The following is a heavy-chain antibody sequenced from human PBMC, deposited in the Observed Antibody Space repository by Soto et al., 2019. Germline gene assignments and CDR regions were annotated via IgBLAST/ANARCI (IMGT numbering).Heavy chain of an antibody. Sequence: QVQLVQSGAEVKKHGSSVTVSCKTSGGTFSKDAINWVRQAPGQGLERMGLLIPVFGSPISAQKFQGRIRIAAAESTSTAFMDLSSLRSEDTAVYYCTRVLGYTFEPGKTRYSAMDVWGQGTTVSVSS. CDR3: TRVLGYTFEPGKTRYSAMDV. J-gene: IGHJ6*02. D-gene: IGHD5-18*01. CDR2: LIPVFGSP. CDR1: GGTFSKDA. V-gene: IGHV1-69*19.